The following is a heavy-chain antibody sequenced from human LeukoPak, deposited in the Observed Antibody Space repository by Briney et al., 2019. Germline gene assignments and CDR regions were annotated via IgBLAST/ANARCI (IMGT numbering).Heavy chain of an antibody. D-gene: IGHD3-3*01. CDR2: IYSGGST. J-gene: IGHJ4*02. CDR3: ASRPAGITIFGVARDY. CDR1: GFTVSSNY. Sequence: PGGSLRLSCAASGFTVSSNYMSWVRQAPGKGLEWVSVIYSGGSTYYADSVKGRFTISSDNSKNTLYLQMNSLRAEDTAAYYCASRPAGITIFGVARDYWGQGTLVTVSS. V-gene: IGHV3-66*02.